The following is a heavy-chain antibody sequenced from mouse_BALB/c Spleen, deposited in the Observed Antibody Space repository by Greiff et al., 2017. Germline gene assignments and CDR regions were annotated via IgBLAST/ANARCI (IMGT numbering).Heavy chain of an antibody. J-gene: IGHJ3*01. D-gene: IGHD2-14*01. CDR3: ARGNYRYEEGPFAY. V-gene: IGHV2-9*02. CDR1: GFSLTSYG. CDR2: IWAGGST. Sequence: VQRVESGPGLVAPSQSLSITCTVSGFSLTSYGVHWVRQPPGKGLEWLGVIWAGGSTNYNSALMSRLSISKDNSKSQVFLKMNSLQTDDTAMYYCARGNYRYEEGPFAYWGQGTLVTVSA.